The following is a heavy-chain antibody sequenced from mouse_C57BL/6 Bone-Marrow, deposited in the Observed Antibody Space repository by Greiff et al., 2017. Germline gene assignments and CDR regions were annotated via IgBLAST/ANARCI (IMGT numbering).Heavy chain of an antibody. V-gene: IGHV14-4*01. J-gene: IGHJ1*03. Sequence: EVQLQQSGAELVRPGASVKLSCTASGFNIKDDYMHWVKQRPEQGLEWIGWIDPENGDTEYASKFQGKATITADTSSNTAYLPLSSLTSEDTAVYYCTTKGYDGGWYVEVWGTGTTVTVSS. CDR3: TTKGYDGGWYVEV. D-gene: IGHD2-2*01. CDR1: GFNIKDDY. CDR2: IDPENGDT.